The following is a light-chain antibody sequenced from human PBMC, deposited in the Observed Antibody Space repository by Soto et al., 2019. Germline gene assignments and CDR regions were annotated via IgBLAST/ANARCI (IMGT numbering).Light chain of an antibody. CDR2: WAS. CDR3: QQYYSTPWT. J-gene: IGKJ1*01. V-gene: IGKV4-1*01. Sequence: DVVLTQSPESLALSLGERATILCKSSQSGLYSSNNMNYLAWYQQKAGQPPKLLIYWASTRDSGVPDRFGGSGSGTEFTLTINSLQAEDVAVYYCQQYYSTPWTSGQGTKVDIK. CDR1: QSGLYSSNNMNY.